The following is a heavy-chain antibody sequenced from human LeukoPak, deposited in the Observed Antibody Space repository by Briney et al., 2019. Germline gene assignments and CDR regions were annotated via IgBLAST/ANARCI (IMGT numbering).Heavy chain of an antibody. Sequence: SETLSLTCTVSGGSISSYYWSWLRQPPGKGLEWIGYIYYSGSTNYNPALKSRVTISVDTSKNQFSLKLSSVTAADTAVYYCARGSSSSVFYYYYGMDVWGQGTTVTVSS. J-gene: IGHJ6*02. CDR3: ARGSSSSVFYYYYGMDV. CDR1: GGSISSYY. V-gene: IGHV4-59*01. CDR2: IYYSGST. D-gene: IGHD6-6*01.